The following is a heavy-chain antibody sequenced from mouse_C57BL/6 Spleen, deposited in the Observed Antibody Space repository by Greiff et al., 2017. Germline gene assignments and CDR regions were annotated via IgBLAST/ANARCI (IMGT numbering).Heavy chain of an antibody. Sequence: EVMLVESGAELVKPGASVKLSCTASGFNIKDYYMHWVKQRTEQGLEWIGRIDPEDGETKYAPKFQGKATITADTSSNTAYLQLSSLTSEDTAVYYCASVITTVYYYAMDYWGQGTSVTVSS. CDR3: ASVITTVYYYAMDY. CDR2: IDPEDGET. V-gene: IGHV14-2*01. D-gene: IGHD1-1*01. CDR1: GFNIKDYY. J-gene: IGHJ4*01.